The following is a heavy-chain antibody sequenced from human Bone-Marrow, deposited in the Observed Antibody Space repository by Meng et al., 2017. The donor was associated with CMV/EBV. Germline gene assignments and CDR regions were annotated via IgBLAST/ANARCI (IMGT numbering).Heavy chain of an antibody. CDR3: AKDRKDDFWSGYGPNGFDP. J-gene: IGHJ5*02. D-gene: IGHD3-3*01. CDR2: IRYDGSNK. CDR1: GFSFVNYG. Sequence: GGSLRLSCATSGFSFVNYGMHWVRQAPGKGLEWVAFIRYDGSNKYYADSVKGRFTISRDNSKNTLYLQMNSLRAEDTAVYYCAKDRKDDFWSGYGPNGFDPWGQGTLVTVSS. V-gene: IGHV3-30*02.